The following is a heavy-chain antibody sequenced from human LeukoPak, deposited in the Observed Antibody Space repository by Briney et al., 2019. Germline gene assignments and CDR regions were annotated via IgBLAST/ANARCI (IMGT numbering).Heavy chain of an antibody. CDR1: GFTFSTYW. J-gene: IGHJ4*02. CDR2: INQDGSGK. V-gene: IGHV3-7*02. D-gene: IGHD4-23*01. CDR3: ASPSLRWPDY. Sequence: GGSLRLSCAASGFTFSTYWMTWVRQAPGKGLEWVANINQDGSGKYYVDSVKGRFTISRDNAKNSLYLQMNSLRAEDTAVYYCASPSLRWPDYWGQGTLVTVSS.